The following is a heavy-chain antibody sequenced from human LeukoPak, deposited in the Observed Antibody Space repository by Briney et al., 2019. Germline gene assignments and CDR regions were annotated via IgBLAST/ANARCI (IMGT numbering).Heavy chain of an antibody. J-gene: IGHJ5*02. CDR1: GFTFRDFG. CDR2: IKPDGSET. V-gene: IGHV3-7*01. CDR3: ARGTTTTTIDYYDA. D-gene: IGHD4-17*01. Sequence: GGSLRLSCAASGFTFRDFGMSWVRQAPGKGLEGGASIKPDGSETSCLDSVRGRFTISRDNAKNSLFLEMNNLRVEDTAFYYCARGTTTTTIDYYDAWGQGTLVTVSS.